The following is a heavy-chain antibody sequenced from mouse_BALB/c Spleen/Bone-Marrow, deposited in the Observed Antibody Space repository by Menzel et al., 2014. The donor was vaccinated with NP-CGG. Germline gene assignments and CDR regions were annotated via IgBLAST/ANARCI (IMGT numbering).Heavy chain of an antibody. CDR2: INPDSSTI. Sequence: EANFIEFGGGLAQLGGTLKFPCAASGFDFRRYWMSWVRQAPGKGLEWIREINPDSSTINYTPYLKYKFIISRDNAKDTLYLQVSKVRTEDTALYYYSRRGYYEEFAYWGQGTLVTVSA. V-gene: IGHV4-1*02. CDR1: GFDFRRYW. D-gene: IGHD2-3*01. CDR3: SRRGYYEEFAY. J-gene: IGHJ3*01.